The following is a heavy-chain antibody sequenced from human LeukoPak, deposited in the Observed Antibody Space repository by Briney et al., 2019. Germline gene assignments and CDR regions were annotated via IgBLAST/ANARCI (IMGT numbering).Heavy chain of an antibody. CDR3: ARDGSPLGMDV. CDR2: IYYSGST. Sequence: SETLSLTCTVSGGSISSGGYYWRWIRQHPGKGLEWIGYIYYSGSTYYNPSLKSRVTISVDTSKNQFSLKLSSVTAADTAVYYCARDGSPLGMDVWGQGTTVTVSS. J-gene: IGHJ6*02. V-gene: IGHV4-31*03. CDR1: GGSISSGGYY.